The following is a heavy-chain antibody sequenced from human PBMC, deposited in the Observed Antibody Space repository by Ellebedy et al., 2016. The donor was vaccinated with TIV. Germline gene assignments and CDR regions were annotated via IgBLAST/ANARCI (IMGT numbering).Heavy chain of an antibody. CDR2: IRQEGDEI. CDR3: ARRASYGDYAVQVNPWFDP. Sequence: GESLKISCAASGFNFRSYWMTWVCQAPGKGLEWVAKIRQEGDEIYYVESVKGRSTISRDNAKNSLFLQMNSLRVEDTAVYYCARRASYGDYAVQVNPWFDPWGQGTLVTVSS. J-gene: IGHJ5*02. D-gene: IGHD4-17*01. CDR1: GFNFRSYW. V-gene: IGHV3-7*01.